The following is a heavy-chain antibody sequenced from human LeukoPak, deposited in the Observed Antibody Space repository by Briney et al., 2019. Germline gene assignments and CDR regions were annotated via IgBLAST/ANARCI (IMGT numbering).Heavy chain of an antibody. D-gene: IGHD2-2*02. CDR3: AKGGSHVSGWLYGASDY. Sequence: GGSLRLSCAAPGFSSSTYGMHWVRQAPAKGLEGVAVLAYDGSNKYYADSVKGRFTISRDNSKNTLYLQMDSLRAEDTAVYYCAKGGSHVSGWLYGASDYWGQGTLVTVSS. V-gene: IGHV3-30*18. CDR1: GFSSSTYG. J-gene: IGHJ4*02. CDR2: LAYDGSNK.